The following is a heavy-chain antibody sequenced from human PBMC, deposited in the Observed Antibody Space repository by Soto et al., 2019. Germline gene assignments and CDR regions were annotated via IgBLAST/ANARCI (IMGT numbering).Heavy chain of an antibody. J-gene: IGHJ6*02. CDR2: IWYDGSNK. CDR1: GFTFSSCG. Sequence: ESGGGVVQPGRSLRLSCAASGFTFSSCGMHWVRQAPGKGLEWVAVIWYDGSNKYYADSVKGRFTISRDNSKNTLYLQMNSLRAEDTAVYYCARDRSNYYGMDVWGQGTTVTVSS. CDR3: ARDRSNYYGMDV. V-gene: IGHV3-33*01.